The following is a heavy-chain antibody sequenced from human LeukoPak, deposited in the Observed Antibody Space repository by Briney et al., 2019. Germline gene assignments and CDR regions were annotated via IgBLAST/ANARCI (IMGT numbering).Heavy chain of an antibody. CDR2: ISSSGSTI. D-gene: IGHD5-12*01. CDR1: GFTFSSFE. Sequence: GGSLRLSCAVSGFTFSSFEMNWVRQAPGKGLEWVSYISSSGSTIYYADSVKGRFTISRDNAKNSLYLQMSSLRVEGTAVYYCVREYSGYDFFDYWGQGSLVTVSS. V-gene: IGHV3-48*03. J-gene: IGHJ4*02. CDR3: VREYSGYDFFDY.